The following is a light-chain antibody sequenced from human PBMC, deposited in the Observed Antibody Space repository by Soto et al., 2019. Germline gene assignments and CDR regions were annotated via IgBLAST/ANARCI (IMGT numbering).Light chain of an antibody. J-gene: IGKJ1*01. CDR3: QQSNNYPWT. CDR1: QYIHNY. V-gene: IGKV1-5*03. Sequence: DIQMTQSPSTLSASVGDRVTITCRASQYIHNYLAWYQQKPGEAPKLLIYEAANLESGVPSRFSGSGTGTDFTRTISSLQPDDFATYYCQQSNNYPWTFGQGTRVE. CDR2: EAA.